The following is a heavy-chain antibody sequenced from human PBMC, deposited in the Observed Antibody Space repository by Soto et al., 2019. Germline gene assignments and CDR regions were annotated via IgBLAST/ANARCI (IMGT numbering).Heavy chain of an antibody. V-gene: IGHV2-5*02. J-gene: IGHJ4*02. CDR3: AHRVLRTVFGLVTTTAIYFDF. D-gene: IGHD3-3*01. CDR1: GFSLTTSGVG. CDR2: IYWVDDK. Sequence: QITLNESGPTVVRPTETLTLTCRFSGFSLTTSGVGVGWIRQSPGKAPEWLALIYWVDDKRHSASLKSRLTITKDTSKNQVVLTVSDLDPTDTATYYCAHRVLRTVFGLVTTTAIYFDFWGQGTPVAVSS.